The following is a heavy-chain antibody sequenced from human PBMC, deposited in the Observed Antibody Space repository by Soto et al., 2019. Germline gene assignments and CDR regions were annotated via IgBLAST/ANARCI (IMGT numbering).Heavy chain of an antibody. D-gene: IGHD3-10*01. Sequence: PGGSLRLSCAASGFTFSSYAMHWVRQAPGKGLEWVAVISYDGSNKYYADSVKGRFTISRDNSKNTVYLQMSSLRAEDTAVYYCAKGGEGNYHYYSMDVWGQGTTVTVSS. CDR2: ISYDGSNK. J-gene: IGHJ6*02. CDR1: GFTFSSYA. CDR3: AKGGEGNYHYYSMDV. V-gene: IGHV3-30-3*01.